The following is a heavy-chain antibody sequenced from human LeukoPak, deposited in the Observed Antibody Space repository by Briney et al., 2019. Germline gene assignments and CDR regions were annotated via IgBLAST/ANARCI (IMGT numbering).Heavy chain of an antibody. J-gene: IGHJ4*02. CDR1: GFNFGDYA. D-gene: IGHD6-19*01. V-gene: IGHV3-43D*03. Sequence: PGGSLGLSCAASGFNFGDYAMHWVRQAPGKGLEWISLITWDGGTTYYADSVKGRFTISRDNSKNTLYLQMNSLRAEDTAVYYCAKEGSTIAVAGTVLDYWGQGTLVTVSS. CDR2: ITWDGGTT. CDR3: AKEGSTIAVAGTVLDY.